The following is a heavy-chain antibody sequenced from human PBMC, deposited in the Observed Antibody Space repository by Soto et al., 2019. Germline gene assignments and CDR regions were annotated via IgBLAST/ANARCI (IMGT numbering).Heavy chain of an antibody. D-gene: IGHD3-3*01. Sequence: ASVKVSCKASRYTFTGYYMHWVRQAPGQGLEWMGWINPNSGGTNYAQKFQGWVTMTRDTSISTAYMELSRLRSDDTAVYYCAREISNYDFWSGSSYYGMDVWGQGTTVTVSS. CDR3: AREISNYDFWSGSSYYGMDV. J-gene: IGHJ6*02. V-gene: IGHV1-2*04. CDR2: INPNSGGT. CDR1: RYTFTGYY.